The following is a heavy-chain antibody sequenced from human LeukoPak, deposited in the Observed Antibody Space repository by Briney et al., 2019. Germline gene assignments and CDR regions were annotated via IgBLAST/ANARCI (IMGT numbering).Heavy chain of an antibody. Sequence: GGSLRLSCAASGFTFSRHYMSWVRQSPGKGLEWVANIRQDGRDKYYEDSVKGRFTISRDNADNSLYLQMNSLRAEDTGVYYCARESKVGSSDDAFDIWGQGTMVTVSS. D-gene: IGHD1-26*01. CDR2: IRQDGRDK. CDR1: GFTFSRHY. J-gene: IGHJ3*02. CDR3: ARESKVGSSDDAFDI. V-gene: IGHV3-7*01.